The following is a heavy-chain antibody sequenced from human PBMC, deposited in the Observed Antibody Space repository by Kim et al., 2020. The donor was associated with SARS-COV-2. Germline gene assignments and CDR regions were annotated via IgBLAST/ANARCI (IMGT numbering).Heavy chain of an antibody. CDR2: INAGNGNT. CDR3: ARGGGYCSSTSCYEEPDY. Sequence: ASVKVSCKASGYTFTSYAMHWVRQAPGQRLEWMGWINAGNGNTKYSQKFQGRVTITRDTSASTAYMELSSLRSEDTAVYYCARGGGYCSSTSCYEEPDYWGQGTLVTVSS. J-gene: IGHJ4*02. D-gene: IGHD2-2*01. V-gene: IGHV1-3*01. CDR1: GYTFTSYA.